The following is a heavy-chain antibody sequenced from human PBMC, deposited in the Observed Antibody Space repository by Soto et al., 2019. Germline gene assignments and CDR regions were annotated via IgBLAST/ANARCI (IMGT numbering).Heavy chain of an antibody. CDR1: GGSISSYY. J-gene: IGHJ5*02. V-gene: IGHV4-59*01. CDR2: IYYSGST. D-gene: IGHD3-10*01. CDR3: ARDAPNYYGSGSYFLSCFDP. Sequence: PSETLSLTCTVSGGSISSYYWSWIRQPPGKVLEWIGYIYYSGSTNYNPSLKSRVTISVDTSKQQFSLKLSSVTAADTAVYYCARDAPNYYGSGSYFLSCFDPWGQGTLVTVSS.